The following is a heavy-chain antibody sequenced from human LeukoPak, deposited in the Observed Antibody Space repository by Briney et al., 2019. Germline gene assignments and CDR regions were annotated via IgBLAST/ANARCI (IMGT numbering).Heavy chain of an antibody. CDR1: GYSISSGYY. CDR2: IYYSGST. J-gene: IGHJ6*03. Sequence: SETLSLTCTVSGYSISSGYYWGWIRQPPGKGLEWIGSIYYSGSTYYNPSLKSRVTISVDTSKNQFSLKLSSVTAADTAVYYCARGGATLLPMDVWGKGTTVTVSS. CDR3: ARGGATLLPMDV. D-gene: IGHD2-15*01. V-gene: IGHV4-38-2*02.